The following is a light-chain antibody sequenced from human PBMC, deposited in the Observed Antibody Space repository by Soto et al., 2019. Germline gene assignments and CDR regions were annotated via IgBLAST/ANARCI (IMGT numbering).Light chain of an antibody. Sequence: DIQLTQSPSFLSSSVGDRVTISCRASQAISSYLAWCQQEPGKAPKLLIYAASTLQSGVPSRFSGSGSGTEFTLTISSLQPDDFATYYCQHYNSYSEAFGQGTKVDIK. V-gene: IGKV1-9*01. CDR3: QHYNSYSEA. CDR2: AAS. J-gene: IGKJ1*01. CDR1: QAISSY.